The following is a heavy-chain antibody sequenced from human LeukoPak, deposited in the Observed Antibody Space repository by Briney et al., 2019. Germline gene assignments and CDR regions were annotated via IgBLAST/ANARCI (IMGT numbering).Heavy chain of an antibody. CDR3: ARVAAAGFAYDKFDP. Sequence: ASVKVSCKASGYTFTSNYMHWVRQAPAQGLEWMGIINPSGASTNYAQKFQGRVNMTRDTSTNTVYMELGSLRSEDTAVYYCARVAAAGFAYDKFDPWGQGTLVTVSS. CDR2: INPSGAST. V-gene: IGHV1-46*01. J-gene: IGHJ5*02. CDR1: GYTFTSNY. D-gene: IGHD6-13*01.